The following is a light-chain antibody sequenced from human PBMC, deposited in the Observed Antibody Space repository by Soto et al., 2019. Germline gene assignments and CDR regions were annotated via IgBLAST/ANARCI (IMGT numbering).Light chain of an antibody. CDR2: DAS. Sequence: DIQMTQSPSTLPASVGDRVTITCRASQTISSWLAWYQQKPGKAPDLLIYDASSLAGGVPSRFSGSESGTEFTLTIGSLQPDDVANYFGQQYYNYSTFGQGTKVEVK. CDR1: QTISSW. J-gene: IGKJ1*01. CDR3: QQYYNYST. V-gene: IGKV1-5*01.